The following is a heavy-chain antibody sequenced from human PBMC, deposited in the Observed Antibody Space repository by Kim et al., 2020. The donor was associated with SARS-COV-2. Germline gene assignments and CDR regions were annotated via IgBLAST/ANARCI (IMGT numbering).Heavy chain of an antibody. D-gene: IGHD6-13*01. V-gene: IGHV3-30*18. Sequence: GGSLRLSCAASGFTFSSYGMHWVRQAPGKGLEWVAVISYDGSNKYYADSVKGRFTISRDNSKNTLYLQMNSLRAEDTAVYYCAKKGAGYSSSWSPFDYWG. CDR1: GFTFSSYG. J-gene: IGHJ4*01. CDR2: ISYDGSNK. CDR3: AKKGAGYSSSWSPFDY.